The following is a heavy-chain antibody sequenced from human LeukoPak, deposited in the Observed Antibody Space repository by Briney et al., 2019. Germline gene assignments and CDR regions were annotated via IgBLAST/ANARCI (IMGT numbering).Heavy chain of an antibody. Sequence: GGSLRLSCAASGFTFSSYSMNWVRQAPGKGLEWVSSISSSSSYIYYADSVKGRFTISRDNAKNSLYLQMNSLRAEDTAVYYCARLGYSGYELVEADYWGQGTLVTVSS. D-gene: IGHD5-12*01. CDR3: ARLGYSGYELVEADY. J-gene: IGHJ4*02. CDR1: GFTFSSYS. CDR2: ISSSSSYI. V-gene: IGHV3-21*01.